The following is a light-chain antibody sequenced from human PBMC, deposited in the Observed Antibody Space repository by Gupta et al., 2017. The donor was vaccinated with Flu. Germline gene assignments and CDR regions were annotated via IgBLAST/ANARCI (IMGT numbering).Light chain of an antibody. CDR3: QRYSGLST. J-gene: IGKJ3*01. CDR2: DAS. CDR1: QDVRTF. Sequence: DIQMTQSPSSLSTSVGDRVTITCQASQDVRTFLNWYQQKPGKAPKHLIYDASILETGVPSGCSGGRSGTHFTFTISSLQPEDVATYYCQRYSGLSTFGPGTRLDI. V-gene: IGKV1-33*01.